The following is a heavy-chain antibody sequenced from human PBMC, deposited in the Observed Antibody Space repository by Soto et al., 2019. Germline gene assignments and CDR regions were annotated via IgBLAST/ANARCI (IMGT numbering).Heavy chain of an antibody. V-gene: IGHV3-30*18. CDR1: GFTFSSYG. J-gene: IGHJ3*02. CDR2: ISYDGSNK. Sequence: GGSLRLSCAASGFTFSSYGMHWARQAPGKGLEWVAVISYDGSNKYYADSVKGRFTISRDNSKNTLYLQMNSLRAEDTAVYYCAKDFVWGSYGYDAFDIWGQGTMVTVSS. CDR3: AKDFVWGSYGYDAFDI. D-gene: IGHD5-18*01.